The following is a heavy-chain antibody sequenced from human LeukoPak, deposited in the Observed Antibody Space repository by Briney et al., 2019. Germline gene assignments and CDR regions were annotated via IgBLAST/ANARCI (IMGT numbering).Heavy chain of an antibody. CDR1: GYTFTSYG. CDR3: ARTQYYYGSGSYREGWFDP. CDR2: MNPNSGNT. J-gene: IGHJ5*02. Sequence: ASVKVSCKASGYTFTSYGINWVRQATGQGLEWMGWMNPNSGNTGYAQKFQGRVTITRNTSISTAYMELSSLRSEDTAVYYCARTQYYYGSGSYREGWFDPWGQGTLVTVSS. D-gene: IGHD3-10*01. V-gene: IGHV1-8*03.